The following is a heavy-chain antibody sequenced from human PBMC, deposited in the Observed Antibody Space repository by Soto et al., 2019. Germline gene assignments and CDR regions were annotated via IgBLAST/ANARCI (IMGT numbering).Heavy chain of an antibody. J-gene: IGHJ4*02. CDR1: GFTFSTYW. Sequence: EVQLVESGGGLVKPGGSLRLSCAVSGFTFSTYWMTWVRQAPGKGLEWVANIKQDGSEKHYVDSVKGRFTISRDNAKNSLYLQMNSLRAEDTAVYFCARGGSESDYWGQGTLVTVSS. V-gene: IGHV3-7*01. CDR2: IKQDGSEK. D-gene: IGHD3-10*01. CDR3: ARGGSESDY.